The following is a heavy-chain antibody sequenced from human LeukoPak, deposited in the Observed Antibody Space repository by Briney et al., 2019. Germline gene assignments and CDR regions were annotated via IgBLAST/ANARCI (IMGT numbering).Heavy chain of an antibody. D-gene: IGHD3-22*01. Sequence: PSETLSLTCTVSGGSISSYYWSWIRQPPGKGLEWIGYIYYSGSTNYNPSLKSRVTISVDTSKNQFSLKLSSVTAADTAVYYCARSDYYDSSGYYRVWGQGTLVTVSS. CDR2: IYYSGST. CDR3: ARSDYYDSSGYYRV. V-gene: IGHV4-59*08. CDR1: GGSISSYY. J-gene: IGHJ4*02.